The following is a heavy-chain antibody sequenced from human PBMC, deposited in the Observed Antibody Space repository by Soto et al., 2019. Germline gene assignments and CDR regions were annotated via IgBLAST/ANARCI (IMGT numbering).Heavy chain of an antibody. D-gene: IGHD6-13*01. Sequence: PSETLSLTCAVYGGSFIGYYWSWIRQPPGKGLEWIGEISHSGSTNYNPSLKSRVTISVDTSKNQFSLKLSSVTAADTAVYYCARGLSSSSPPGYWGQGTLVTVSS. J-gene: IGHJ4*02. CDR3: ARGLSSSSPPGY. V-gene: IGHV4-34*01. CDR1: GGSFIGYY. CDR2: ISHSGST.